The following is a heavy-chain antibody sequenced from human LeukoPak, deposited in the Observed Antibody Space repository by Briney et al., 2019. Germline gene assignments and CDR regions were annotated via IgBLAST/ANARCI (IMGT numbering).Heavy chain of an antibody. D-gene: IGHD6-13*01. CDR2: ISYDGTEK. J-gene: IGHJ4*02. V-gene: IGHV3-30-3*01. Sequence: GRSLRLSCAASGFTFSSYAMHWVRQAPGKGLEWVAVISYDGTEKYYTDSVKGRFNISRDNSKNRVYLQMDSLRLEDTAVYFCIRGKPWQQFIFDYWGQGTLVTVSS. CDR1: GFTFSSYA. CDR3: IRGKPWQQFIFDY.